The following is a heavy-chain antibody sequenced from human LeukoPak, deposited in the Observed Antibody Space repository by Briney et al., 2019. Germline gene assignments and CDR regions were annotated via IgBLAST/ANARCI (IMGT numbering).Heavy chain of an antibody. V-gene: IGHV1-8*03. CDR3: ARDCSSTSCYNAFDI. J-gene: IGHJ3*02. CDR2: MNPNSGNT. D-gene: IGHD2-2*02. CDR1: GYTFTSYD. Sequence: ASVKVSCKASGYTFTSYDINWVRQATGQGLEWMGWMNPNSGNTGYAQKFRGRVTITRNTSISTAYMELSSLRSEDTAVYYCARDCSSTSCYNAFDIWGQGTMVTVSS.